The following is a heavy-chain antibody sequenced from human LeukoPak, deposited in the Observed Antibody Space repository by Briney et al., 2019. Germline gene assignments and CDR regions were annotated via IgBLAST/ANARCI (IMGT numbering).Heavy chain of an antibody. CDR1: GYSLTTDW. V-gene: IGHV5-51*01. D-gene: IGHD1-26*01. Sequence: GESLKISCNVSGYSLTTDWIGWVRQMPGKGLEWMEIIYPGDSDTRYSPSFQGQVTISADKSISTAYLQWSSLKASDTAIYYCARHIYVGANPDYWGQGTLVTVSS. CDR2: IYPGDSDT. CDR3: ARHIYVGANPDY. J-gene: IGHJ4*02.